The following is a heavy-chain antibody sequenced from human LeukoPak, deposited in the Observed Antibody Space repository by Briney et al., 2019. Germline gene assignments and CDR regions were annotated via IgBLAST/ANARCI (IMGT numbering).Heavy chain of an antibody. D-gene: IGHD2-21*01. CDR2: ISSSGSTI. Sequence: GGSLRLSCAASGFTFSGYEMNWVRQAPGKGLEWVSYISSSGSTIYYADSVKGRFTISRDNAKNSLYLQMNSLRAEDTAVYYCARVNSNYYYYGMDVWGKGTTVTVSS. V-gene: IGHV3-48*03. CDR3: ARVNSNYYYYGMDV. CDR1: GFTFSGYE. J-gene: IGHJ6*04.